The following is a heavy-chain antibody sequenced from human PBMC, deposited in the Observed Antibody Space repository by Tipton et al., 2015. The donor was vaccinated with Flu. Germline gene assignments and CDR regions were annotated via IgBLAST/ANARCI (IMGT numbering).Heavy chain of an antibody. Sequence: TLSLTCTVSGVSVSTYYWAWIRQPPGKGLEWIGYLYSTGNGNYNPSLKSRVTISVDTSKNQVSLKLNSVTAADTAVYYCAGEWELLPYDVFDVWDQGTVVTVSS. J-gene: IGHJ3*01. D-gene: IGHD1-26*01. V-gene: IGHV4-59*02. CDR2: LYSTGNG. CDR3: AGEWELLPYDVFDV. CDR1: GVSVSTYY.